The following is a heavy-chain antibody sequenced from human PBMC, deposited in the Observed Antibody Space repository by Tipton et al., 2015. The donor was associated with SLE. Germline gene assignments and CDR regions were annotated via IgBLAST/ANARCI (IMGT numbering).Heavy chain of an antibody. CDR1: GFTFSSYG. V-gene: IGHV3-30*02. D-gene: IGHD3-16*01. J-gene: IGHJ4*02. CDR3: AKRDGGSLLDY. CDR2: IRYDGSNK. Sequence: SLRLSCAASGFTFSSYGMHWVRQAPGKGLEWVAFIRYDGSNKNYADSVKGRFTISRDNSKNTLYLQMNSLRAEDTAVYYCAKRDGGSLLDYWGQGTLATVSS.